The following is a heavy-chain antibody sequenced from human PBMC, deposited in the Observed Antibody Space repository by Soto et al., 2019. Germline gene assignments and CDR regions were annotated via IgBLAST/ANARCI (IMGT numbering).Heavy chain of an antibody. D-gene: IGHD3-3*01. CDR2: INPSGGST. V-gene: IGHV1-46*01. CDR1: GYTFTSYY. Sequence: ATVKVSCKASGYTFTSYYRHWVRQAPGQGLEWMGIINPSGGSTSYAQKFQGRVTKTRDTSTSTVYMELSSLRSEDTAVYYCARDSPRFLEPGFGYWGQGTLVTVSS. J-gene: IGHJ4*02. CDR3: ARDSPRFLEPGFGY.